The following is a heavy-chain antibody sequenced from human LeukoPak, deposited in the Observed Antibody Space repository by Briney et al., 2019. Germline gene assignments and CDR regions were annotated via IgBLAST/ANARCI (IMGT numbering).Heavy chain of an antibody. J-gene: IGHJ4*02. CDR3: ARTRRSRWLQSNLFDY. CDR2: MSYSGST. Sequence: SETLSLTCAVYGGSFSGYYWGWIRQPPGKGLEWIGSMSYSGSTYYNPSLKSRVTISVDTSKNQFSLKLSSVTAADTAVYYCARTRRSRWLQSNLFDYWGQGTLVTVSS. V-gene: IGHV4-34*01. CDR1: GGSFSGYY. D-gene: IGHD5-24*01.